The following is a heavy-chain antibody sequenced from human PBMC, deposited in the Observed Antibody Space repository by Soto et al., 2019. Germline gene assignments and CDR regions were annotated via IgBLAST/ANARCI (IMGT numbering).Heavy chain of an antibody. Sequence: SETLSVTCAVYGASFSGYYWSWIRQPPGKGLEWIGEINHSGSTNYNPSLKSRVTISVDMSKNQFSLKVSSVTAADTAVYYCARGPRYPWSHPWGHGTLVNV. CDR1: GASFSGYY. CDR3: ARGPRYPWSHP. CDR2: INHSGST. J-gene: IGHJ5*02. V-gene: IGHV4-34*01. D-gene: IGHD1-26*01.